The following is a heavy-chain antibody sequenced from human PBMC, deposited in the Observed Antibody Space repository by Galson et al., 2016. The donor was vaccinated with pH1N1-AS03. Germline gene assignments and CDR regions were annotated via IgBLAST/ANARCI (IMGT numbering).Heavy chain of an antibody. D-gene: IGHD3-16*01. CDR1: AFPLRNYA. V-gene: IGHV3-23*01. Sequence: SLRLSCAASAFPLRNYALRWVRQAPGKGLEWVSTLGSGGDTHYADSVKGRFTISRDKSKNTMYLQMNSLRAEDTAIYYCTQGEGGGPDDDWGQGTLATVSS. J-gene: IGHJ4*02. CDR2: LGSGGDT. CDR3: TQGEGGGPDDD.